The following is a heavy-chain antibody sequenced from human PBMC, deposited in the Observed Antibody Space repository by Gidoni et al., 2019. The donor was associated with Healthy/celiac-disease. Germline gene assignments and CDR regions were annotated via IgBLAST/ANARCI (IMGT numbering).Heavy chain of an antibody. J-gene: IGHJ6*02. CDR2: IIPILGIA. D-gene: IGHD4-17*01. Sequence: QVQLVQSGAEVKKPGSSVKVSCKASGGTFSSYTISWVRQAPGQGLEWMGRIIPILGIANYAQKFQGRVTITADKSTSTAYMELSSLRSEDTAVYYCARDPPTTVTTDYYGMDVWGQGTTVTVSS. CDR1: GGTFSSYT. V-gene: IGHV1-69*08. CDR3: ARDPPTTVTTDYYGMDV.